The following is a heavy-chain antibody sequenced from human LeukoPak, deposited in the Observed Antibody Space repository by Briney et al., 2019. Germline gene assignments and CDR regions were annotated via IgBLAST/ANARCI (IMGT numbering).Heavy chain of an antibody. CDR2: MNPNSGNT. D-gene: IGHD6-13*01. CDR1: GYTFTSYD. V-gene: IGHV1-8*02. Sequence: ASVKVSCKASGYTFTSYDINWVRQATGQGLEWMGWMNPNSGNTGYAQKFQGRVTMTRDMSTSTVYMELSSLRSEDTAVYYCARETHHIRWYYFDYWGQGTLVTVSS. CDR3: ARETHHIRWYYFDY. J-gene: IGHJ4*02.